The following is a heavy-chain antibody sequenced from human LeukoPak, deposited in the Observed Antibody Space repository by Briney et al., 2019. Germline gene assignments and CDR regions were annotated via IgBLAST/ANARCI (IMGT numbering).Heavy chain of an antibody. D-gene: IGHD6-19*01. CDR3: ARSTGYSSGWPSGFIDY. CDR2: ISSSSSYT. CDR1: GFTFSDYY. Sequence: GGSLRLSCAASGFTFSDYYMSWIRQAPGKGLGWVSYISSSSSYTNYADSVKGRFTTSRDNAKNSLYLQMNSLRAEDTAVYYSARSTGYSSGWPSGFIDYWGQGTLVT. V-gene: IGHV3-11*06. J-gene: IGHJ4*02.